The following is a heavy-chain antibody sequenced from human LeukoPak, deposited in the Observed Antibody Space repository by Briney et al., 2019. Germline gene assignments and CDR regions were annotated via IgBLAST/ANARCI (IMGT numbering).Heavy chain of an antibody. J-gene: IGHJ4*02. V-gene: IGHV3-30*04. CDR1: GFTFSGYA. D-gene: IGHD3-10*01. CDR3: AKWFAQGGSGRYIDY. Sequence: PGGSLRLSCAASGFTFSGYAMHWVRQTPGKGLEWVALISYDGSNKNYADSVKGRFTVSRDNSKNTLYLQMNSLRAEDTAVYYCAKWFAQGGSGRYIDYWGQGTLITVSS. CDR2: ISYDGSNK.